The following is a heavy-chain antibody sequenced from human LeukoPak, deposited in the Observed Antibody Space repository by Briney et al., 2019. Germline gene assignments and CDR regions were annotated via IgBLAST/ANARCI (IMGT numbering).Heavy chain of an antibody. J-gene: IGHJ4*02. D-gene: IGHD5-24*01. Sequence: GGSLRLSCAASGFTFSSYGMHWVRQAPGKGLEWVAVISYDGSNKYYADSVKGRFTISRGNSKNTLYLQMNSLRAEDTAVYYCAKAVEMATSSEFDYWGQGTLVTVSS. CDR1: GFTFSSYG. V-gene: IGHV3-30*18. CDR2: ISYDGSNK. CDR3: AKAVEMATSSEFDY.